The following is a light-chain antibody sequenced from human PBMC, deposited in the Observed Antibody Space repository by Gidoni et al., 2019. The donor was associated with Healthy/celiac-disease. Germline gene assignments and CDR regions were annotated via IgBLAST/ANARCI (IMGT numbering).Light chain of an antibody. J-gene: IGLJ2*01. Sequence: QSVLTQPPSVSVAPGQRVTIACTGSSSNIVAGYDVHWYQQLPGTAPKLLIYGNSNRPSGVPDRFSGSKSGTSASLAITGLQAEDEADYYCQSYDSSLSGSVVFGGGTKLTVL. V-gene: IGLV1-40*01. CDR2: GNS. CDR1: SSNIVAGYD. CDR3: QSYDSSLSGSVV.